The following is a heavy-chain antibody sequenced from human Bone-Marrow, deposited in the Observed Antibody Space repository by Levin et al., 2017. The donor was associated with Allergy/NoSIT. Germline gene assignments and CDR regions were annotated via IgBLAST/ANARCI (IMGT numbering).Heavy chain of an antibody. CDR2: ISSGGNTI. CDR1: GFTFSDYY. J-gene: IGHJ4*02. D-gene: IGHD3-16*02. V-gene: IGHV3-11*01. CDR3: ARDSGYRDFDY. Sequence: PGGSLRLSCAASGFTFSDYYMSWIRQAPGKGLEWISYISSGGNTIYYADSVKDRFTISRDDANNSLYLLMSGLRADDTAVYYCARDSGYRDFDYWGQGSLVAVSS.